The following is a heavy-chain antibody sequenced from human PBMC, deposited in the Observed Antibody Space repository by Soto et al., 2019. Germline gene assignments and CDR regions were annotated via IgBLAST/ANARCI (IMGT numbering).Heavy chain of an antibody. V-gene: IGHV3-74*01. CDR3: ARDQYDILTGYYIDY. J-gene: IGHJ4*02. CDR1: GFTFSSYW. CDR2: INSDGSST. D-gene: IGHD3-9*01. Sequence: GGSLRLSCAASGFTFSSYWMHWVRQAPGKGLVWVSRINSDGSSTSYADSVKGRFTISRDNAKNTLYLQMNSLRAEDTAVYYCARDQYDILTGYYIDYWGQGTLVTVSS.